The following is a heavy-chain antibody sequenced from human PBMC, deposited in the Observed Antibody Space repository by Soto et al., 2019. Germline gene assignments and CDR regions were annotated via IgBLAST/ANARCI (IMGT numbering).Heavy chain of an antibody. Sequence: EVQLVESGGALVQPGGSLRLSSAASGFSFRNFWMSWVRQPPGKGLEWVANIKPEGTEKNYVDSVRGRFTISRDNAKTSLDLLMNSLTAEDTAVYYCASVAIWGQGTLVTVSS. CDR3: ASVAI. CDR1: GFSFRNFW. J-gene: IGHJ4*02. D-gene: IGHD5-12*01. CDR2: IKPEGTEK. V-gene: IGHV3-7*01.